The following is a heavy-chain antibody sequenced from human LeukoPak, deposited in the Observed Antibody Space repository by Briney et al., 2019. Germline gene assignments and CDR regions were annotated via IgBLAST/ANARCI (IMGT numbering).Heavy chain of an antibody. D-gene: IGHD1-26*01. CDR1: GFTVSSNY. V-gene: IGHV3-53*05. CDR2: IYSGGST. CDR3: AKGKMSGSYPAYYFDY. Sequence: GGSLRLSCAASGFTVSSNYMSWVRQAPGKGLEWVSVIYSGGSTYYADSVKGRFTISRDNSKNTLYPQMNSLRAEDTAVYYCAKGKMSGSYPAYYFDYWGQGTLVTVSS. J-gene: IGHJ4*02.